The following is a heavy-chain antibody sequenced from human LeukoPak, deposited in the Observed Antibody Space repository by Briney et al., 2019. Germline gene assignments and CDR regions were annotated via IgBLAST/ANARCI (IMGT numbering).Heavy chain of an antibody. CDR3: ARHEESILVATSNYFDY. Sequence: SETLSLTCTVSGDSISSGDYYWSWIRQPAGKGLEWIGSIYHSGRTFYNPSLKSRVTISVDTSKNQFSLKLSSVTAADTAVYYCARHEESILVATSNYFDYWGQGTLVTVSS. J-gene: IGHJ4*02. CDR1: GDSISSGDYY. CDR2: IYHSGRT. V-gene: IGHV4-39*01. D-gene: IGHD5-12*01.